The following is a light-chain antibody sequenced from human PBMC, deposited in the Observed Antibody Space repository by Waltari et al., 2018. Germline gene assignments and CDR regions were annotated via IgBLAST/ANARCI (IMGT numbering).Light chain of an antibody. CDR3: QEYSTYSRT. Sequence: EIQMTQAPSQLSASVGERNTVTCRASQSVSGLLAWYQQKPGKAPNLLIYKASTLESGVPSRFSGSGSGTEFTLTISSLQPDDFATYYCQEYSTYSRTFGQGTKVEIK. CDR1: QSVSGL. J-gene: IGKJ1*01. V-gene: IGKV1-5*03. CDR2: KAS.